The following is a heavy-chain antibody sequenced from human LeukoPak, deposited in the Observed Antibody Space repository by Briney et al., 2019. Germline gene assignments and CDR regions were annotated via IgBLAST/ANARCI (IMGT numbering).Heavy chain of an antibody. J-gene: IGHJ4*02. D-gene: IGHD2-15*01. Sequence: SETLSLTCTVSGVSISNHYSSWIRQPTGKGLEWIAYIYYAGNTNYNPSLKSRVTISKETSKNQVSLQLSSLTAADTAVYYCVRHSRVVAFDYWGQGNLVTVSS. V-gene: IGHV4-59*08. CDR2: IYYAGNT. CDR3: VRHSRVVAFDY. CDR1: GVSISNHY.